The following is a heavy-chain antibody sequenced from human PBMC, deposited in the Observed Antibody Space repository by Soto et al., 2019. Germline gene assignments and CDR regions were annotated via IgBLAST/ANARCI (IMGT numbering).Heavy chain of an antibody. Sequence: SETLSLTCAVYGGSFSGYYWSWIRQPPGKGLEWIEEINHSGSTNYNPSLKSRVTISVDTSKNQFSLKLSSVTAADTAVYYCARASGELRYFDWPYLQTTYYFDYWGQGTLVTVSS. CDR2: INHSGST. J-gene: IGHJ4*02. D-gene: IGHD3-9*01. V-gene: IGHV4-34*01. CDR3: ARASGELRYFDWPYLQTTYYFDY. CDR1: GGSFSGYY.